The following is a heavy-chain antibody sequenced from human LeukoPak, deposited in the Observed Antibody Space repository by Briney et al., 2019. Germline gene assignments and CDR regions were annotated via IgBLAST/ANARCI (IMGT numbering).Heavy chain of an antibody. D-gene: IGHD2-2*01. V-gene: IGHV3-30*04. CDR2: TSYVGDII. CDR3: ANALPSTKTYFEF. J-gene: IGHJ4*02. CDR1: GFTFSTYS. Sequence: GGSLRLSCAASGFTFSTYSMHWVRQAPGKGLEWLAVTSYVGDIILYADSVKGRFTISRDNSKNTLSLQMNSLRHEDTAVYYCANALPSTKTYFEFWGQGGLVAVSS.